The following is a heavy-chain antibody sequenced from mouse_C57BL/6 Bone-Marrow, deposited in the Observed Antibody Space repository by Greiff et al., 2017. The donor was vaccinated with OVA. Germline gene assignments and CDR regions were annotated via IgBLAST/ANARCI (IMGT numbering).Heavy chain of an antibody. CDR3: ARQGYRNYVGYYAMDY. D-gene: IGHD2-5*01. CDR1: GFTFSDYY. CDR2: ISNGGGST. Sequence: EVNVVESGGGLVQPGGSLTLSCAASGFTFSDYYMYWVRQTPEKRLEWVAYISNGGGSTYYPDTVKGRFPISRDNAKNTLYLQMSRLKSEDTAMYYCARQGYRNYVGYYAMDYWGQGTSVTVSS. V-gene: IGHV5-12*01. J-gene: IGHJ4*01.